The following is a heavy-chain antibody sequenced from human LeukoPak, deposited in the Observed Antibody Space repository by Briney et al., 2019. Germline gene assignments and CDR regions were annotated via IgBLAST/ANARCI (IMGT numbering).Heavy chain of an antibody. V-gene: IGHV3-23*01. CDR3: TKAVEEYSFVRYSDN. Sequence: GGSLRLSCAASGFTCSNCAMSWVRQTPGKGPEWVSGINRDGTTFYADSVKGRFIISRDSLKNTLDLQMSSLRAEDTAVYFCTKAVEEYSFVRYSDNWGPRTLVTVSS. D-gene: IGHD5-12*01. CDR1: GFTCSNCA. CDR2: INRDGTT. J-gene: IGHJ4*02.